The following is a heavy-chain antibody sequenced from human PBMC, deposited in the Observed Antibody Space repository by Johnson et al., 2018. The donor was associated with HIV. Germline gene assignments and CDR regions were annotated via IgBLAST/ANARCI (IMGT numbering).Heavy chain of an antibody. CDR3: AKVSSQSSSWYDAFDI. CDR1: GFTFSSYA. J-gene: IGHJ3*02. CDR2: ISYDGSNK. D-gene: IGHD6-13*01. V-gene: IGHV3-30-3*01. Sequence: QVQLVESGGGVVQPGRSLRLSCAASGFTFSSYAMHWVRQAPGKGLEWVAVISYDGSNKYYADSVKGRFTISRDNSKNTLYLQMKSLRAEDTAVYYCAKVSSQSSSWYDAFDIWGQGTMVTVSS.